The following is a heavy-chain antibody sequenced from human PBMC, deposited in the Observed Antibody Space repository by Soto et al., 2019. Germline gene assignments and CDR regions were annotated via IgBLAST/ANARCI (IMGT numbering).Heavy chain of an antibody. J-gene: IGHJ3*01. V-gene: IGHV4-59*01. CDR2: TYYRGST. D-gene: IGHD3-16*01. Sequence: IGYTYYRGSTNYNPSLKSTVTISVDTSKNQFSLKLSSVTAADTAVYYCAAGELERFAFN. CDR3: AAGELERFAFN.